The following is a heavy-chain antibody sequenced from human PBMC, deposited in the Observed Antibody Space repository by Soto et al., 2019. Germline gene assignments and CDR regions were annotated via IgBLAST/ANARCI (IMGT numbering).Heavy chain of an antibody. J-gene: IGHJ4*02. D-gene: IGHD6-19*01. CDR1: GGSISSYF. Sequence: QVQLQESGPGLVKPSETLSLTCTVSGGSISSYFWSWIRQPPGKGLEWIGYIYYSGSTNYNPSLKSRVTISVDTSKIQFSLKLNSVTAADTAVYYCARGVDRQWADYWGQGTLVTVSS. V-gene: IGHV4-59*01. CDR3: ARGVDRQWADY. CDR2: IYYSGST.